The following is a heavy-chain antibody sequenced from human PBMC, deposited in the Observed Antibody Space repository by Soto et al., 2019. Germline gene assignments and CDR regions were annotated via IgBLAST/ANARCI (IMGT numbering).Heavy chain of an antibody. D-gene: IGHD6-13*01. J-gene: IGHJ5*02. CDR1: GYSISSGYY. CDR3: ARDHRARAAAGIRWFDP. CDR2: IYHSGST. Sequence: PEETLSLTFAVSGYSISSGYYGGWIRQPPGKGLEWIGSIYHSGSTYYNPSLKSRVTISVDTSKNQFSLKLSSVTAADTAVYYCARDHRARAAAGIRWFDPWGQGTLVTVSS. V-gene: IGHV4-38-2*02.